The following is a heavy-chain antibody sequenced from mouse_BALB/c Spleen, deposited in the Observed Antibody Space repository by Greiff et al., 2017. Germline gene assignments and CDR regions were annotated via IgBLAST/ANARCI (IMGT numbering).Heavy chain of an antibody. CDR1: GDSITSGY. Sequence: DVKLQESGPSLVKPSQTLSLTCSVTGDSITSGYWNWIRKFPGNKLEYMGYISYSGSTYYNPSLKSRISITRDTSKNQYYLQLNSVTTEDTATYYCARYGLGRYYFDYWGQGTTLTVSS. CDR2: ISYSGST. J-gene: IGHJ2*01. D-gene: IGHD4-1*01. CDR3: ARYGLGRYYFDY. V-gene: IGHV3-8*02.